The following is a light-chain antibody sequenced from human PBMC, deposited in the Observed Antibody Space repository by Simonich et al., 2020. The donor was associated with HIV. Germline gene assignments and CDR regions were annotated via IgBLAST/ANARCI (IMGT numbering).Light chain of an antibody. Sequence: DIVMTQSPDSLAVSLGERATINCKSSQSILYSSNNKNYLAWYQKKPGQPPNLLIYWASPRESGVPDRFSASGSGTDFTLTISSLQAEDVAVYYCQQYYSTPPTFGQGTKVEIK. J-gene: IGKJ1*01. V-gene: IGKV4-1*01. CDR2: WAS. CDR1: QSILYSSNNKNY. CDR3: QQYYSTPPT.